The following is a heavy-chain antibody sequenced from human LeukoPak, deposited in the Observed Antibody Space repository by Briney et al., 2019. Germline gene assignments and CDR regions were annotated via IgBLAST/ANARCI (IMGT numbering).Heavy chain of an antibody. CDR3: ARTDHIAVAGGGRVGY. Sequence: SETLSLTCTASGGSISSSSYYWGWIRQPPGKGLEWIGSIYYSGSTYYNPSLKSRVTISVDTSKNQFSLKLSSVTAADTAVYYCARTDHIAVAGGGRVGYWGQGTLVSVSS. D-gene: IGHD6-19*01. J-gene: IGHJ4*02. CDR2: IYYSGST. V-gene: IGHV4-39*07. CDR1: GGSISSSSYY.